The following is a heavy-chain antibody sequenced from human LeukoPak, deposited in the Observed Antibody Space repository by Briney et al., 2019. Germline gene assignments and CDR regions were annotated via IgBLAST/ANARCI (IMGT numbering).Heavy chain of an antibody. D-gene: IGHD3-10*01. CDR3: ARRGRGSGSYYYYMDV. J-gene: IGHJ6*03. Sequence: GEPLKISCKGSGYSFTSYWIGWVRQMPGKGLEWMGIIYPGDSDTRYSPSFQGQVTISADKSISTAYLQWSSLKASDTAMYYCARRGRGSGSYYYYMDVWGKGTTVTVSS. CDR2: IYPGDSDT. CDR1: GYSFTSYW. V-gene: IGHV5-51*01.